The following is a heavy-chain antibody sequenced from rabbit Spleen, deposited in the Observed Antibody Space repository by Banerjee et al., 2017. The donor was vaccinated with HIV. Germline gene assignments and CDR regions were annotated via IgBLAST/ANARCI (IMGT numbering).Heavy chain of an antibody. V-gene: IGHV1S40*01. Sequence: QSLAESGGDLVKPGASLTLTCTASGVSFSSSSYMCWVRQAPGKGLEWIACIDTGNSGFTYFATWAKGRFTCSKTSSTTVTLQMTRLTAADTATYFCARDTSSSFSSYGMDLWGPGTLVTVS. CDR2: IDTGNSGFT. CDR1: GVSFSSSSY. CDR3: ARDTSSSFSSYGMDL. J-gene: IGHJ6*01. D-gene: IGHD1-1*01.